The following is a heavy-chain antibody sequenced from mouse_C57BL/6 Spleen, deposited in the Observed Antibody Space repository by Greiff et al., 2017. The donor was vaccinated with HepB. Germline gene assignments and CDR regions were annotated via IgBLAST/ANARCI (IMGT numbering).Heavy chain of an antibody. CDR2: IYPGGGYT. CDR1: GYTFTNYW. D-gene: IGHD1-1*01. CDR3: ARHSGSSYDYAMDY. J-gene: IGHJ4*01. V-gene: IGHV1-63*01. Sequence: VQLQQSGAELVRPGPSVKMSCKASGYTFTNYWIGWAKQRPGHGLEWIGDIYPGGGYTNYNEKFKGKATLTADKSSSTAYMQFSSLTSEDSAIYYCARHSGSSYDYAMDYWGQGTSVTVSS.